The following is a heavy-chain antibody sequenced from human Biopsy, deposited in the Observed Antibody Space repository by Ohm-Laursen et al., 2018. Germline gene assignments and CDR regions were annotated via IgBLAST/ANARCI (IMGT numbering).Heavy chain of an antibody. D-gene: IGHD3-9*01. CDR1: GGTFSNYG. J-gene: IGHJ1*01. Sequence: SVKVSCKAPGGTFSNYGVNWVRQAPGQGLEWLGGNIPILGTGNYAQKFQDRVTVAADTSTGTATMELRSLRSDDTAVYYCATKLTGYFHHWGQGTLVSVSS. CDR2: NIPILGTG. V-gene: IGHV1-69*06. CDR3: ATKLTGYFHH.